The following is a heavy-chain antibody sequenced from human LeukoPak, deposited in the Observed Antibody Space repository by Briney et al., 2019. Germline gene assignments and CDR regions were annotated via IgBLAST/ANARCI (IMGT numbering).Heavy chain of an antibody. CDR2: ISAYNGNT. J-gene: IGHJ4*02. CDR1: VYTFTSYG. CDR3: ARVGMLHYSSFEFVY. Sequence: ASVKVSCKASVYTFTSYGISWVRQAPGQGLEWMGWISAYNGNTNYAQKLQGRVTMTTDTSTSTAYMELRSLRSDDTAVYYCARVGMLHYSSFEFVYWSQGTLVTVSS. D-gene: IGHD6-6*01. V-gene: IGHV1-18*01.